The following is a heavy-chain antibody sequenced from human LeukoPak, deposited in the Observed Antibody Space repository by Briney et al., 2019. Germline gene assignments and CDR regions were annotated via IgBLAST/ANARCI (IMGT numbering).Heavy chain of an antibody. J-gene: IGHJ4*02. CDR3: TRDQEGSDY. V-gene: IGHV3-48*01. CDR1: GFLLSNYW. Sequence: GGSLRLSCAASGFLLSNYWMSWVRQAPGQGPEWVSYITRSSSAKFYADSVKGRFTISRDNAENLLYLQMNSLRAEDTAVYYCTRDQEGSDYWGQGTLVTVSS. CDR2: ITRSSSAK.